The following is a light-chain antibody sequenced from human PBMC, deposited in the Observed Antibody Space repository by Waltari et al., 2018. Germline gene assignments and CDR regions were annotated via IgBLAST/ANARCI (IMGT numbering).Light chain of an antibody. J-gene: IGKJ2*01. Sequence: DIVMTQSSDSLAVSLGERATINCKSSQNILYSSTNKNYLTWYQQKPGQPPKLLIYWASTRESGVPDRFSGSGSGTDFTLTISSLQAEDVAVYYCHQYSITPYTFGQGTKLEIK. CDR1: QNILYSSTNKNY. CDR2: WAS. CDR3: HQYSITPYT. V-gene: IGKV4-1*01.